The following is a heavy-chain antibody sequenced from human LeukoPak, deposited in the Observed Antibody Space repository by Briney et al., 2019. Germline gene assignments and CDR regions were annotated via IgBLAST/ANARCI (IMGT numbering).Heavy chain of an antibody. D-gene: IGHD5-18*01. J-gene: IGHJ4*02. CDR2: INPNSGGT. V-gene: IGHV1-2*02. CDR1: GYTFTGYY. CDR3: AIGRGYSYGYYY. Sequence: ASVKVSCKASGYTFTGYYMHWVRQAPGQGLEWMGWINPNSGGTNYAQKFQGRVTMTRDTSISTAYMELSRLRSGDTAVYYCAIGRGYSYGYYYWGQGTLVTVSS.